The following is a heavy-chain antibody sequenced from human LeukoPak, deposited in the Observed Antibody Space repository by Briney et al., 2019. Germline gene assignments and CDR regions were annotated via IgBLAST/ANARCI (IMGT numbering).Heavy chain of an antibody. D-gene: IGHD6-19*01. V-gene: IGHV3-23*01. J-gene: IGHJ4*02. CDR2: ISASGGST. Sequence: PGGSLRLSCAASGFTFSSYAMGWVRQAPGKGLEWVSAISASGGSTYYPDSVKGRFTISRDNSKNTLYLQMNSLRADDTAVYYCAVAGTDYWGQGTLVTVSS. CDR1: GFTFSSYA. CDR3: AVAGTDY.